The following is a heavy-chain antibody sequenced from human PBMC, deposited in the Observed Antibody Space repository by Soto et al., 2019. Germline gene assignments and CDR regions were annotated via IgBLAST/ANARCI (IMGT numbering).Heavy chain of an antibody. CDR3: VQPTGWPGFDF. Sequence: EVQLVESGGGLIQPGGSLRLSCAASGFTVSSKYMTWVRQAPGKGLEWVSVIYGGGTTYYADSVKGRFTISRDNSKNTLYLQVNSLRAEDPAVYYCVQPTGWPGFDFWGQGTLVTVSS. V-gene: IGHV3-53*01. J-gene: IGHJ4*02. CDR2: IYGGGTT. D-gene: IGHD6-19*01. CDR1: GFTVSSKY.